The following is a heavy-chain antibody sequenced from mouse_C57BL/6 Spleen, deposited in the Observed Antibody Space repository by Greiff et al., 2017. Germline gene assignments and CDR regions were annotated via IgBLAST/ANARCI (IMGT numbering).Heavy chain of an antibody. J-gene: IGHJ4*01. Sequence: VMLVESGPELVKPGASVKISCKASGYAFSSSWMNWVKQRPGKGLEWIGRIYPGDGDTNYNGKFKGKATLTADKSSSTAYMQLSSLTSEDSAVYFCARSPREAMDYWGQGTSVTVSS. V-gene: IGHV1-82*01. CDR2: IYPGDGDT. CDR1: GYAFSSSW. CDR3: ARSPREAMDY.